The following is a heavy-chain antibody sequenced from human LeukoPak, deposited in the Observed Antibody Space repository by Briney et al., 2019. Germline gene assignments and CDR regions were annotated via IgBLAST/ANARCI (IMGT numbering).Heavy chain of an antibody. CDR3: AKDLVEWDDFWSGSTSPFDY. CDR2: ISGSGGST. J-gene: IGHJ4*02. Sequence: GGSLRLSCAASGFTFSSYAMSWVRQAPGKGLEWVSAISGSGGSTYYADSVKGRSTISRDNSKNTLYLQMNSLRAEDTAVYYCAKDLVEWDDFWSGSTSPFDYWGQGTLVTVSS. V-gene: IGHV3-23*01. CDR1: GFTFSSYA. D-gene: IGHD3-3*01.